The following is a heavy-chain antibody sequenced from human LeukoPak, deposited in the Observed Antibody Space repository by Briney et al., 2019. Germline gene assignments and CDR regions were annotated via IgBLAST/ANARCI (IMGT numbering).Heavy chain of an antibody. Sequence: GGSLRLSCAVSGFTFSTYSMNWVRQAPGKGLEWVSYISNSGSTMYYADSVKGRFTISRDNAKNSLYLQMNNLRPEDTAIYYCAREGVSTVTSILVVISFDYWGQGALVTVSS. CDR3: AREGVSTVTSILVVISFDY. CDR1: GFTFSTYS. J-gene: IGHJ4*02. D-gene: IGHD3-22*01. CDR2: ISNSGSTM. V-gene: IGHV3-48*04.